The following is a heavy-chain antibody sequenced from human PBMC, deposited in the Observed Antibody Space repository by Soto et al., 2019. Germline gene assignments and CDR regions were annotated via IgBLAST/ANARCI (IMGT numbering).Heavy chain of an antibody. J-gene: IGHJ4*01. CDR2: INANSGDT. V-gene: IGHV1-2*02. D-gene: IGHD6-19*01. Sequence: GASVKVSCKASGYTFSGHYMHWIRRAPGQGLEWLGWINANSGDTDRAPKFQDRLTMTRDTSISTAYMELSRLRSDDTAVYYCARGGALDGTSAPFNDWGQGTLGTVSS. CDR1: GYTFSGHY. CDR3: ARGGALDGTSAPFND.